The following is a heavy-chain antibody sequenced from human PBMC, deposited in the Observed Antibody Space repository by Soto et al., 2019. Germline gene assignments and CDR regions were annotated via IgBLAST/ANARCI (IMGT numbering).Heavy chain of an antibody. CDR1: GFTFSSYA. Sequence: PGGSLRLSCAASGFTFSSYAMHWVRQAPGKGLEWVAVISYDGSNKYYADSVKGRFTISRDNSKNTLYLQMNSLRAEDTAVHYCATLNFVYGGNFPNDYWGQGTLVTVSS. V-gene: IGHV3-30-3*01. J-gene: IGHJ4*02. CDR3: ATLNFVYGGNFPNDY. CDR2: ISYDGSNK. D-gene: IGHD2-21*02.